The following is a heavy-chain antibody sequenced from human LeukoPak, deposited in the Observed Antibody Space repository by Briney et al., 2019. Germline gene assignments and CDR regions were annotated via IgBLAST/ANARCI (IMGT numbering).Heavy chain of an antibody. V-gene: IGHV3-53*01. D-gene: IGHD2-2*01. CDR2: IYSGGST. Sequence: GGSLRLSCAASGFTVSSNYMTWVRQAPGKGLEWVSVIYSGGSTYYADSVKGRFTISRDNSKNTVYLQMNSLRAEDTAVYYCARAADIVVVPDFDYWGQGTLVTVSS. J-gene: IGHJ4*02. CDR3: ARAADIVVVPDFDY. CDR1: GFTVSSNY.